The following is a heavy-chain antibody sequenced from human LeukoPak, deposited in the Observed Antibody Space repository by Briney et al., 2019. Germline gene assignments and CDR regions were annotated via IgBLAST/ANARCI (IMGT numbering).Heavy chain of an antibody. Sequence: SETVSLTCTVSGDSISTYYWSWIRQPPGKGPECIGYIHYSGSTNYNPSLKSRVTLSLYTSKNQFSLNLRSVTAADTGVYYCARMRGDYVVDSWGQGTLVTVSS. CDR3: ARMRGDYVVDS. V-gene: IGHV4-59*01. D-gene: IGHD4-17*01. CDR2: IHYSGST. CDR1: GDSISTYY. J-gene: IGHJ5*01.